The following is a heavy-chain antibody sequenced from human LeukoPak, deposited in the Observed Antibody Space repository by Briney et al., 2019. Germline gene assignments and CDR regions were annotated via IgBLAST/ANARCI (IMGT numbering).Heavy chain of an antibody. J-gene: IGHJ5*02. CDR2: ISSSGSTI. CDR3: ARDGPVGYDFWSGYYTAGANWFDP. D-gene: IGHD3-3*01. V-gene: IGHV3-11*01. Sequence: GGSLRLSCAASGFTFSDYYMSWIRQAPGRGVEWVSYISSSGSTIYYADSVKGRFTISRDNAKNSLYLQMNSLRAEDTALYYCARDGPVGYDFWSGYYTAGANWFDPWGQGTLVTVSS. CDR1: GFTFSDYY.